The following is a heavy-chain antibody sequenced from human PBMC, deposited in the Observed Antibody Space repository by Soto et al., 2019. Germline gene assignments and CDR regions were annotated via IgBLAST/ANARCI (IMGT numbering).Heavy chain of an antibody. V-gene: IGHV2-70*11. D-gene: IGHD3-22*01. J-gene: IGHJ4*02. CDR2: IDWDDDK. CDR1: GFSLSTSGMC. Sequence: SGPTLVNPTQTLTLTCTFSGFSLSTSGMCVSWIRQPPGKALEWLARIDWDDDKYYSTSLKTRLTISKDTSKNQVVLTMTNMDPVDTATYYCARAAYYYDSSGYASIYFDYWGQGTLVTVSS. CDR3: ARAAYYYDSSGYASIYFDY.